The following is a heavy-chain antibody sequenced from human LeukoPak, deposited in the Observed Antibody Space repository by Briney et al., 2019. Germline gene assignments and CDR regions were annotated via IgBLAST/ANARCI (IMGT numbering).Heavy chain of an antibody. J-gene: IGHJ4*02. CDR1: GYTFTSYG. D-gene: IGHD3-3*01. Sequence: ASVKVSCKASGYTFTSYGISWVRQAPGQGLEWMGWISAYNGNTNYAQKLQGRVTMTTDTSTSTAYMELRSLRSDDTAVYYCARDQNYDFWSGYPNYFDYWGQGTLVTVSP. CDR2: ISAYNGNT. CDR3: ARDQNYDFWSGYPNYFDY. V-gene: IGHV1-18*01.